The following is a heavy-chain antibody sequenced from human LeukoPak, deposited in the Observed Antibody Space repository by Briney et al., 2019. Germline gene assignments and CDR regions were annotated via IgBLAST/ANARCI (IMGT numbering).Heavy chain of an antibody. D-gene: IGHD2/OR15-2a*01. Sequence: ASVKVSCKASGYTFTSHYMHWVRQAPGQGLEWMGIINPSGGSTSYAQKFQGRVTMTRDTSTSTVYMELSSLRSEDTAVYYCARWRNIRPGFDYWGQGTLVTVSS. CDR3: ARWRNIRPGFDY. CDR1: GYTFTSHY. V-gene: IGHV1-46*01. CDR2: INPSGGST. J-gene: IGHJ4*02.